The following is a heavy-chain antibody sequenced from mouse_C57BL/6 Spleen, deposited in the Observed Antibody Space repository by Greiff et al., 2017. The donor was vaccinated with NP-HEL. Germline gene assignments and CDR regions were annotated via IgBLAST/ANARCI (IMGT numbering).Heavy chain of an antibody. CDR3: ARPGYYGSSYEAWFAY. J-gene: IGHJ3*01. CDR2: ISSGSSTI. Sequence: EVQLVESGGGLVKPGGSLKLSCAASGFTFSDYGMHWVRQAPEKGLEWVAYISSGSSTIYYADTVKGRFTISRDNAKNTLFLQMTSLRSEDTAMYYCARPGYYGSSYEAWFAYWGQGTLVTVSA. CDR1: GFTFSDYG. D-gene: IGHD1-1*01. V-gene: IGHV5-17*01.